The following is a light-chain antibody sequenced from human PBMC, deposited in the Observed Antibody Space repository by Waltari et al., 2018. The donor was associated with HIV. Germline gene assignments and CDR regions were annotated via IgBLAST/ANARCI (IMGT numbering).Light chain of an antibody. J-gene: IGLJ2*01. CDR3: QSYDSSVRGSV. Sequence: QSVLTQPPSVSGAPGQRVTISCTVNSSNIGAGPDVHWYQQLAGIAPKLLIYGNVNRPSGVPDRFSGSKSGTSASLAITGLQPEDEADYYCQSYDSSVRGSVFGGGTKLTVL. CDR1: SSNIGAGPD. CDR2: GNV. V-gene: IGLV1-40*01.